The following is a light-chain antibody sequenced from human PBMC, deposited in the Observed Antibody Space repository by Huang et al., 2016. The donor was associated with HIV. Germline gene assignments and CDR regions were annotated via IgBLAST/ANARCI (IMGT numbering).Light chain of an antibody. CDR2: AAS. CDR3: QKYDSVPRT. CDR1: QDIKKY. V-gene: IGKV1-27*01. J-gene: IGKJ1*01. Sequence: DIQMTQYPSSLSASVGDRVTITCRAGQDIKKYLAWYQQEAGQVPKLLIYAASSLQSGVPSRFSGSGSGTDFTLSITSLQPEDVAIYYCQKYDSVPRTFGQGTKVDIK.